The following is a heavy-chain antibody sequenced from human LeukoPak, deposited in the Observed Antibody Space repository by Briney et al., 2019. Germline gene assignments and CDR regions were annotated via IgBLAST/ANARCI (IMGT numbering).Heavy chain of an antibody. V-gene: IGHV4-39*07. D-gene: IGHD1-14*01. Sequence: SETLSLTCSVSGDSISSSSYYWSWIRQSPGKGLEWIGSIYYNGNTYYNSPLKSRLTIALDTSKNQFSLKLSSVTAADTAVYYCARVSPRPRFDSWGQGTLVTVSS. J-gene: IGHJ4*02. CDR1: GDSISSSSYY. CDR2: IYYNGNT. CDR3: ARVSPRPRFDS.